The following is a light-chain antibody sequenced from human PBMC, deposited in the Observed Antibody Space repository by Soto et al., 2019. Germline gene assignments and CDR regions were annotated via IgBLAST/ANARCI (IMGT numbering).Light chain of an antibody. CDR3: QQYNTYPGT. J-gene: IGKJ1*01. Sequence: DIQLTQSPASLSASVGDRVTITCRASQGISSYLAWYQQKPGKAPKLLIYLASTLQSGVPSRFSGSGSGTDFSLTISRLQPDDFATYYCQQYNTYPGTFGQGTKVESK. CDR1: QGISSY. V-gene: IGKV1-9*01. CDR2: LAS.